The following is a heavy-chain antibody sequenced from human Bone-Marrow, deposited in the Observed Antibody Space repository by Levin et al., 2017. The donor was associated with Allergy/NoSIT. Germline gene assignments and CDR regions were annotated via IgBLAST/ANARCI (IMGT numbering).Heavy chain of an antibody. Sequence: SETLSLTCAVYDGSFSGYYWSWLRQPPGKGLEWIGEINHSGGTSYNPSLRSRVTLSVDTSNNQFSLKMTSVTAADTAVYYCAREALLRSGRHNWFDPWGPGTLVTVSS. CDR3: AREALLRSGRHNWFDP. CDR1: DGSFSGYY. D-gene: IGHD1-26*01. J-gene: IGHJ5*02. CDR2: INHSGGT. V-gene: IGHV4-34*01.